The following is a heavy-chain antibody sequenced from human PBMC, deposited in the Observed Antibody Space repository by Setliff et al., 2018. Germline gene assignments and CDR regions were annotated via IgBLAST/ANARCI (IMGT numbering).Heavy chain of an antibody. Sequence: SETLSLTCTVSDVSISGYYWSWIRQPPGKGLEWIGYIHSSGRSNYNPSLKSRVTISVDSSINQFSLKLNSVTAADTAVYYCARARYCSGGSCYWTWFGPWGQGTLVTVSS. J-gene: IGHJ5*02. CDR2: IHSSGRS. D-gene: IGHD2-15*01. CDR1: DVSISGYY. CDR3: ARARYCSGGSCYWTWFGP. V-gene: IGHV4-4*08.